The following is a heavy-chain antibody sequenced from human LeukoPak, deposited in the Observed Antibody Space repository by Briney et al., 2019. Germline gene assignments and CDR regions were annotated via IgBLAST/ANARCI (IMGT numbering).Heavy chain of an antibody. Sequence: SETLSLTCTVSGGSISSSSYYWGWIRQPPGKGLEWIGSIYYSGSTYYNPSLKSRVTISVDTSKNQFSLKLSSVTAADTAVYYCARACTSNYDFWSGYYTGDYYYYMDVWGKGTTVTVSS. CDR2: IYYSGST. CDR3: ARACTSNYDFWSGYYTGDYYYYMDV. J-gene: IGHJ6*03. D-gene: IGHD3-3*01. V-gene: IGHV4-39*01. CDR1: GGSISSSSYY.